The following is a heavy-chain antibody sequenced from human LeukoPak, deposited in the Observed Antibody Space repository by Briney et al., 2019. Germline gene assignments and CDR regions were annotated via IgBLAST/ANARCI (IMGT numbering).Heavy chain of an antibody. CDR2: IYPSDSDT. V-gene: IGHV5-51*01. Sequence: GESLKISCKGSGYSFTNYWVGWVRQMPGKGLEWMGIIYPSDSDTRYSPSFQGQVTFSADKSISTAYLQWSSLKASDTAMYYCARLPGYCTGGSCYFDYWGQGTLVTVSS. D-gene: IGHD2-15*01. CDR1: GYSFTNYW. J-gene: IGHJ4*02. CDR3: ARLPGYCTGGSCYFDY.